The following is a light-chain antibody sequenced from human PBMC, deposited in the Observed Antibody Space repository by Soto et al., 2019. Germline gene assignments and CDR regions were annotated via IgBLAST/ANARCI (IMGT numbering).Light chain of an antibody. J-gene: IGLJ1*01. V-gene: IGLV2-14*03. CDR2: DVS. Sequence: QSALTQPASVSGSPGQSIAISCTGTSSDVGSYNYVSWYQQHPGKAPKLMIYDVSNRPSGVSDRFSGSKSGNTASLTISGLQAEDEADDFCNSYTSSSTYVFGTGTKVTVL. CDR3: NSYTSSSTYV. CDR1: SSDVGSYNY.